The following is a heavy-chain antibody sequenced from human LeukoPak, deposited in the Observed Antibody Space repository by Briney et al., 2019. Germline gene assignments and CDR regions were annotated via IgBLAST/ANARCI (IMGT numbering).Heavy chain of an antibody. CDR2: INPSGGST. J-gene: IGHJ5*02. CDR1: GYTFTDYY. D-gene: IGHD3-3*01. V-gene: IGHV1-46*01. CDR3: ARRRSVGWFDP. Sequence: ASVKVSCKASGYTFTDYYVHWVRQAPGQGLEWMGIINPSGGSTSYAQKFQGRVTITADESTSTAYMELSSLRSEDTAVYYCARRRSVGWFDPWGQGTLVTVSS.